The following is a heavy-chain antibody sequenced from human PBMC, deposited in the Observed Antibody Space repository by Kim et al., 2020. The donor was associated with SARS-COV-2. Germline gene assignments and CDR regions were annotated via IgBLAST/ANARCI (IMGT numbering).Heavy chain of an antibody. J-gene: IGHJ3*02. Sequence: SETLSLTCTVSGGSISSYYWSWIRQPPGKGLEWIGYIYYSGSTNYNPSLKSRVTISVDTSKNQFSLKLSSVTAADTAVYYCARSWGGSAHDAFDIWGQGTMVTVSS. D-gene: IGHD2-15*01. V-gene: IGHV4-59*13. CDR2: IYYSGST. CDR3: ARSWGGSAHDAFDI. CDR1: GGSISSYY.